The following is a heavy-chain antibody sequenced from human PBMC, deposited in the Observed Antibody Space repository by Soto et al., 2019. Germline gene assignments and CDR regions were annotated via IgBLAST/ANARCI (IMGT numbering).Heavy chain of an antibody. V-gene: IGHV1-69*01. J-gene: IGHJ6*02. CDR3: ATSVGIAPTGEDGMDV. D-gene: IGHD2-8*02. CDR1: GGTFSIYG. Sequence: QVQLVQSGAEVKKTGSSVKVSCKASGGTFSIYGFSWVRQAPGQGPEWIGGLIPILTTPNYAQKFQGRVTIVADECTTTVYMEPSSLKFEDTAVYYCATSVGIAPTGEDGMDVWGQGTSVTVSS. CDR2: LIPILTTP.